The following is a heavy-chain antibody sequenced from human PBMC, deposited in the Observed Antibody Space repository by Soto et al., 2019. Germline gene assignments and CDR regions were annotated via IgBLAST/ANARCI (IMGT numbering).Heavy chain of an antibody. Sequence: PSETLSLTCAVYGGSFSGYYWSWIRQPPGKGLEWIGEINHSGSTNNNPSLKSRVTISVDTSKNQFSLKLSSVTAADTAVYYCARATKIVVVITEGSWFDPWGQGTLVTVSS. V-gene: IGHV4-34*01. CDR1: GGSFSGYY. CDR2: INHSGST. J-gene: IGHJ5*02. D-gene: IGHD3-22*01. CDR3: ARATKIVVVITEGSWFDP.